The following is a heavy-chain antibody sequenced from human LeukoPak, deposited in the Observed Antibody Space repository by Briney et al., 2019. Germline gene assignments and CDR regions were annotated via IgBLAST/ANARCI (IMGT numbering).Heavy chain of an antibody. CDR3: ARHLRPRYCSGGSCPGDAFDI. V-gene: IGHV4-59*08. CDR1: GGSISSYY. J-gene: IGHJ3*02. CDR2: IYYSGST. Sequence: SETLSLTCTVSGGSISSYYWSWIRQPPGKGLEWIGYIYYSGSTNYNPSLKSRVTISVDTSKNQFSLKLSSVTAADTAVYYCARHLRPRYCSGGSCPGDAFDIWGQGTMVTVSS. D-gene: IGHD2-15*01.